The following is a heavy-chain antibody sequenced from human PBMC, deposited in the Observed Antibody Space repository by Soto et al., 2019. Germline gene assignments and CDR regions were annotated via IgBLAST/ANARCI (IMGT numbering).Heavy chain of an antibody. CDR3: ASLLRFLEWYWFDP. J-gene: IGHJ5*02. CDR2: ISAYNGNT. D-gene: IGHD3-3*01. CDR1: GYTFTSYG. Sequence: EASVKVSCKASGYTFTSYGISWVRQAPGQGLEWMGWISAYNGNTNYAQKLQGRVTMTTDTSTSTAYMELRSLRSDDTAVYYCASLLRFLEWYWFDPWGQGTLVTVSS. V-gene: IGHV1-18*04.